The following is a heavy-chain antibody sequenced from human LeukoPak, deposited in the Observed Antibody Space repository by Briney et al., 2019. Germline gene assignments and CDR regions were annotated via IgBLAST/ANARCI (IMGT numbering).Heavy chain of an antibody. CDR2: ISAYNGNT. CDR3: ARPLYGSGSFYYFDY. Sequence: ASVKVSCKASGYTFTSYGISWVRQAPGQGLEWMGWISAYNGNTNYAQKLQGRVTMTTDTSTSTAYMELRSLRSDDAAVYYCARPLYGSGSFYYFDYWGQGTLVTVSS. J-gene: IGHJ4*02. D-gene: IGHD3-10*01. CDR1: GYTFTSYG. V-gene: IGHV1-18*01.